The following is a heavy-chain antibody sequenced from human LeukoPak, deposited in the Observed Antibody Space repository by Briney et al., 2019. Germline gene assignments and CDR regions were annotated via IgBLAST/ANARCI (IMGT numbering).Heavy chain of an antibody. CDR2: IYYSGST. CDR1: GGSISSYY. J-gene: IGHJ5*02. CDR3: ARSRQIFGVAENWFDP. Sequence: PSETLSLTCTVSGGSISSYYWSWIRQPPGKGLEWIGYIYYSGSTNYNPSLKSRVTISVDTSKNQFSLNLNSVTAADTAVYYCARSRQIFGVAENWFDPWGQGTLVTVSS. V-gene: IGHV4-59*12. D-gene: IGHD3-3*01.